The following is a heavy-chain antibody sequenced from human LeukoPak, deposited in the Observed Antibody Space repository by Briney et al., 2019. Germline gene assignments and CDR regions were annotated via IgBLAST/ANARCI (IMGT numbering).Heavy chain of an antibody. CDR2: INPNSGGT. J-gene: IGHJ3*02. CDR1: GYTFTGYY. CDR3: ATSGTTESAFDI. Sequence: EASVTVSCTASGYTFTGYYLHWVRQAPGQGPEWMGWINPNSGGTNCAQKFQGWVIMTRDTSISTAYMELSRLRSDDTAVYYCATSGTTESAFDIWGQGTLVTVSS. V-gene: IGHV1-2*04. D-gene: IGHD1-7*01.